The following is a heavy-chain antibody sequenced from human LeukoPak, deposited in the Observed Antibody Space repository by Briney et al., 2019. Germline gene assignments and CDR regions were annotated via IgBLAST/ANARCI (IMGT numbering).Heavy chain of an antibody. CDR2: IKQDGSEK. J-gene: IGHJ6*02. D-gene: IGHD2-21*02. Sequence: GGSLRLSCAASGFTFSSYWMSWVRQAPGKGPEWVANIKQDGSEKYYVDSVKGRFTISRDNAKNSLYLQMNSLGAEDTAVYYCARDRLYYGMDVWGQGTTVTVSS. CDR3: ARDRLYYGMDV. CDR1: GFTFSSYW. V-gene: IGHV3-7*01.